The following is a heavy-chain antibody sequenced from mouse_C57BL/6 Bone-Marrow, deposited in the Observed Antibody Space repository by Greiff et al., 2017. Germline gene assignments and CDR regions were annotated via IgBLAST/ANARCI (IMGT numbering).Heavy chain of an antibody. D-gene: IGHD2-5*01. CDR2: INPNNGGT. V-gene: IGHV1-18*01. CDR1: GYTFTDYN. Sequence: VQLKESGPELVKPGASVKIPCKASGYTFTDYNMDWVKQSHGKSLEWSGDINPNNGGTIYNQKFKGKATLTVDKSSSTAYMELRRLTSEDTAVYYCARDSNYQAWFAYWGQGTLVTVSA. J-gene: IGHJ3*01. CDR3: ARDSNYQAWFAY.